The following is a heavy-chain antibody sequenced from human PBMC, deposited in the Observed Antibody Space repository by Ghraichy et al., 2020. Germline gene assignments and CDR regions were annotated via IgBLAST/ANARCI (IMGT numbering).Heavy chain of an antibody. CDR2: IYYSGST. CDR1: GGSISSYY. CDR3: ARGNLLRDGYNNYWFDP. Sequence: SETLSLTCTVSGGSISSYYWSWIRQPPGKGLEWIGYIYYSGSTNYNPSLKSRVTISVDTSKNQFSLKLSSVTAADTAVYYCARGNLLRDGYNNYWFDPWGQGTLVTVSS. V-gene: IGHV4-59*01. J-gene: IGHJ5*02. D-gene: IGHD5-24*01.